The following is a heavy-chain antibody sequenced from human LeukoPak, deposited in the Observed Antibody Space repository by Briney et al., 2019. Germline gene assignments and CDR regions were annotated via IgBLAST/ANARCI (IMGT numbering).Heavy chain of an antibody. CDR3: ARDQGSGWYQNERPLHRGSFDY. CDR2: IIPIFGTA. J-gene: IGHJ4*02. Sequence: SVKVSCKASGGTFSSYVISWVRQAPGQGLEWMGRIIPIFGTANYAQKFQGRVTITTDESTSTAYMELSSLRSEDTAVYYCARDQGSGWYQNERPLHRGSFDYWGQGTLVTVSS. V-gene: IGHV1-69*05. CDR1: GGTFSSYV. D-gene: IGHD6-19*01.